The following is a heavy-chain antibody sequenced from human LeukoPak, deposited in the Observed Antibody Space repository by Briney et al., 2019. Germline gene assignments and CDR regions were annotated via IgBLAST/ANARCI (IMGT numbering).Heavy chain of an antibody. V-gene: IGHV1-8*03. J-gene: IGHJ4*02. CDR1: GGTFSSYA. CDR2: MNPNSGNT. D-gene: IGHD5-18*01. CDR3: ARANKYSYGTLFSHASFDY. Sequence: VASVKVSCKASGGTFSSYAISWVRQAPGQGLEWMGWMNPNSGNTGYAQKFQGRVTITRNTSISTAYMELSSLRSEDTAVYYCARANKYSYGTLFSHASFDYWGQGTLVTVSS.